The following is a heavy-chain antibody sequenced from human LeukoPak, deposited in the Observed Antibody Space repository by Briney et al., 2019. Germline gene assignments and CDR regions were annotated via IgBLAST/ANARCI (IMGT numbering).Heavy chain of an antibody. CDR2: IYHSGST. Sequence: PSQTLSLTCAVSGGSISSGGYPWSWIRQPPGKGLEWIGYIYHSGSTYYNPSLKSRVTISVDRSKNQFSLKLSSVTAADTAVYYCARALTRLAAFDIWGQGTMVTVSS. J-gene: IGHJ3*02. D-gene: IGHD3-9*01. V-gene: IGHV4-30-2*01. CDR3: ARALTRLAAFDI. CDR1: GGSISSGGYP.